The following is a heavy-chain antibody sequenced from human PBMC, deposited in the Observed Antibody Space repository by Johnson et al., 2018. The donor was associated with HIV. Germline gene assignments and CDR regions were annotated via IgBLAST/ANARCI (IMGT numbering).Heavy chain of an antibody. D-gene: IGHD2-2*01. Sequence: VQLVESGGGLVQPGGSLRLSCAASGFTVSNYYMTWVRQSPGKGLEWVSVIYSGGSTYYADSVKGRFTISRDNSKNTLYLQMNSLRVEDTALYYCARDRCSSTTCLDAFDIWGQGTMVTVSS. J-gene: IGHJ3*02. CDR2: IYSGGST. CDR1: GFTVSNYY. V-gene: IGHV3-66*02. CDR3: ARDRCSSTTCLDAFDI.